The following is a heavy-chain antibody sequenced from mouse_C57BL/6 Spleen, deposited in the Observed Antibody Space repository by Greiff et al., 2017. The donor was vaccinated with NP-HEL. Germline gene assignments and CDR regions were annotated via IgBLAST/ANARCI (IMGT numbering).Heavy chain of an antibody. Sequence: QVQLQQPGAELVMPGASVKLSCKASGYTFTSYWMHWVKQRPGQGLEWIGEIDPSDSYTNSNQKFKGKSTLTVDKSSSTAYMQLSSLTSEDSAVYCCAGSGDFNYWGQGTTLTVSS. CDR2: IDPSDSYT. V-gene: IGHV1-69*01. CDR3: AGSGDFNY. D-gene: IGHD3-1*01. CDR1: GYTFTSYW. J-gene: IGHJ2*01.